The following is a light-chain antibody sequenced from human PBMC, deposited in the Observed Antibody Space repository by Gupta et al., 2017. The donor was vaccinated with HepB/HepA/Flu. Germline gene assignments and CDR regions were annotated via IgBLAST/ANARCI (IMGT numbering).Light chain of an antibody. Sequence: DIEMTQSPLSLSASVGDRVTITCQASQDISNYLNWYQQKPGKAPKLLIYDASNLETGVPSRFSGSGSGTDFTFTISSLQPEDIATYYCQQYDSLPLTFGGGTKVEIK. J-gene: IGKJ4*01. CDR3: QQYDSLPLT. CDR1: QDISNY. V-gene: IGKV1-33*01. CDR2: DAS.